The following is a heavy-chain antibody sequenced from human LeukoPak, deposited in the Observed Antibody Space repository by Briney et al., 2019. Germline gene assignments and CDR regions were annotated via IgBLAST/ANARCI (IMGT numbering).Heavy chain of an antibody. D-gene: IGHD1-14*01. CDR1: GFTFSSYW. CDR3: TRGRSDHVDV. CDR2: ISSDGSST. J-gene: IGHJ6*04. Sequence: PGGSLRLSCEASGFTFSSYWMHWVRQAPGKGLVWVSCISSDGSSTNYADSVKGRFTISRDNVKNTLYLQMNSLRVEDTAVYYCTRGRSDHVDVWGKGTTVTISS. V-gene: IGHV3-74*01.